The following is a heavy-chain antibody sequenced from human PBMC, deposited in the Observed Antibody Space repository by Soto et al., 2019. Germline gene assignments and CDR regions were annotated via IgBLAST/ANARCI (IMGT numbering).Heavy chain of an antibody. Sequence: GESLKISCKGSGYSFTSYWIGLVLQMPGKGLDWMGIIYPGDSDTRYSPSFQGQVTISADKSISTAYLQWSSLKASDTAMYYCARVKYYDSSGYYYRDYGMDVWGQGTTVTVSS. CDR1: GYSFTSYW. V-gene: IGHV5-51*01. CDR2: IYPGDSDT. CDR3: ARVKYYDSSGYYYRDYGMDV. J-gene: IGHJ6*02. D-gene: IGHD3-22*01.